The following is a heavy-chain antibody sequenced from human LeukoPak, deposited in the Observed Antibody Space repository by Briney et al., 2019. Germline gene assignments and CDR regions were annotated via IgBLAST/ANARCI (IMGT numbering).Heavy chain of an antibody. Sequence: GGSLRLSCAASGFTFNNYAMNWARQAPGKGLEWVSGISGFGGATNYADSVKGRVTISRDNSKNTLYLQMNSLRAEDTAVYYCAKEGDSSSWYEDWGQGTLVIFSS. V-gene: IGHV3-23*01. CDR1: GFTFNNYA. CDR2: ISGFGGAT. CDR3: AKEGDSSSWYED. J-gene: IGHJ4*02. D-gene: IGHD6-13*01.